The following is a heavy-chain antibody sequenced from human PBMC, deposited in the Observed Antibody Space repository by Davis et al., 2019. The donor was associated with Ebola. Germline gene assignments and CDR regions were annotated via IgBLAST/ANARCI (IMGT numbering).Heavy chain of an antibody. CDR3: ARASHMDV. D-gene: IGHD6-6*01. CDR2: ISYDGSNK. J-gene: IGHJ6*04. V-gene: IGHV3-30-3*01. Sequence: GGSLRLSCAASGFTFSSYAMHWVRQAPGKGLEWVAVISYDGSNKYYADSVKGRFTISRDNSKNTLYLQMNSLRAEDTAVYYCARASHMDVWGKGTTVTVSS. CDR1: GFTFSSYA.